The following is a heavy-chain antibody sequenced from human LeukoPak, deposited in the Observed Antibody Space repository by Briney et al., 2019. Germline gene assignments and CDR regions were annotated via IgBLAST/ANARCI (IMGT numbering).Heavy chain of an antibody. Sequence: GGSLRLSCEASGFTFSIYAMSWVRQAAGKGLEWVSVISHSGDRTYYADSVKGRFTISRDNSKNTLYLQMNSLRAEDTAVYYCAGYNCSSTRCYTGGFDYWGQGTLVTVSS. CDR1: GFTFSIYA. D-gene: IGHD2-2*02. J-gene: IGHJ4*02. CDR2: ISHSGDRT. V-gene: IGHV3-23*01. CDR3: AGYNCSSTRCYTGGFDY.